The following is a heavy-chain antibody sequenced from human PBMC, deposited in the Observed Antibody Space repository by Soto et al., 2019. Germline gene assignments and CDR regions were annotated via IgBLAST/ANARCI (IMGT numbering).Heavy chain of an antibody. CDR1: GFTFSSYW. CDR3: ARVTDYGDDDFDI. D-gene: IGHD4-17*01. V-gene: IGHV3-74*01. CDR2: INSDGSST. Sequence: GGSLRLSCAASGFTFSSYWMHWVRQAPGKGLVWVSRINSDGSSTSYADSVKGRFTISRDNAKNTLYLQMNSLRAEDTAVYYCARVTDYGDDDFDIWGQGTMVTVSS. J-gene: IGHJ3*02.